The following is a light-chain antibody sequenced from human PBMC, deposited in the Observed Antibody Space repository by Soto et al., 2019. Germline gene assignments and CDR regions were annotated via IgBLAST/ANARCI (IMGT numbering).Light chain of an antibody. Sequence: DMVMTQSPASLAVSLSERATINCKSSQSILYSSNNKNCLAWYQQKPGQPPKLLIYWASTRESGVPDRFSGSGSGTDFTLTISSLQAEDVAVYYCQQYYTTPVTFGQGTKVDIK. V-gene: IGKV4-1*01. CDR1: QSILYSSNNKNC. CDR3: QQYYTTPVT. J-gene: IGKJ1*01. CDR2: WAS.